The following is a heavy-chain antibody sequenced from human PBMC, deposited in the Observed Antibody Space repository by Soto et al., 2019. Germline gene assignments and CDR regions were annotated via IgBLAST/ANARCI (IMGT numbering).Heavy chain of an antibody. CDR3: ARSSSGWYYYYYGMDV. Sequence: SETLSLTCTVSGGSISSYYWSWIRQPPGKGLEWIGYIYYSGSTNYNPSLKSRVTISVDTSKNQFSLKLSSVTAADTAVYYCARSSSGWYYYYYGMDVWGQGTTVTVSS. V-gene: IGHV4-59*08. CDR1: GGSISSYY. CDR2: IYYSGST. D-gene: IGHD6-19*01. J-gene: IGHJ6*02.